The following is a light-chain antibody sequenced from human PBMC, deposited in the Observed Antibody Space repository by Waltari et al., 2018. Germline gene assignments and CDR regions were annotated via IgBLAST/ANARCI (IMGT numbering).Light chain of an antibody. Sequence: DIVMTQSPLSLPVTPGESASISCRSSQSLLHTNGYNYLDWYLQKPGQSPQLLIYLDSNRASGVPDRFSGSGSGTNFTLKISRVEAEDVGVYYCMQALEILFTFGPGTKVDVK. CDR3: MQALEILFT. CDR1: QSLLHTNGYNY. V-gene: IGKV2-28*01. CDR2: LDS. J-gene: IGKJ3*01.